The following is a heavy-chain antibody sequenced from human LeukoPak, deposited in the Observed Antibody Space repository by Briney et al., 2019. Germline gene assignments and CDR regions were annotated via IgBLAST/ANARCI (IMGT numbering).Heavy chain of an antibody. J-gene: IGHJ4*02. V-gene: IGHV5-51*01. Sequence: GESLKISCKGSGYSFTSYWIGWVRQMPGKGLEWMGIIYPGDSDTRYSPSFQGQVTISADKSISTAYLQWSSLKASDTAMYYCARRSGDILTGYYPWDYWGQGTLVTVSS. CDR2: IYPGDSDT. D-gene: IGHD3-9*01. CDR3: ARRSGDILTGYYPWDY. CDR1: GYSFTSYW.